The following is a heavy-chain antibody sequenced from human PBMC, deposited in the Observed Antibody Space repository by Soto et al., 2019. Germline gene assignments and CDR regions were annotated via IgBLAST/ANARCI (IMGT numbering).Heavy chain of an antibody. CDR2: VYHTGDT. CDR1: GGTVASSHW. Sequence: PSETLSLTCGVSGGTVASSHWWRWVRQSPGGGVEWIGNVYHTGDTNFNPSLQSRVTISVDKANNQFSLRLNSLTAADTAVYFCAREIVTAGGNNYFDPWGPGTLVTVSS. D-gene: IGHD2-21*02. J-gene: IGHJ5*02. V-gene: IGHV4-4*02. CDR3: AREIVTAGGNNYFDP.